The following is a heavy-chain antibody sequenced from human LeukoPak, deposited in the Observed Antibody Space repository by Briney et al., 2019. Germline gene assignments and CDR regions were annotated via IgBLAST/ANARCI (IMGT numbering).Heavy chain of an antibody. CDR3: AREMGGNALDY. J-gene: IGHJ4*02. Sequence: GRSLRLSCAASGFTFSSYAMHWVRQAPGKGLEWVAVISYDGSNKYYADSVKGRFTNSRDNSKNTLYLQTNRLRAEDTAVYYCAREMGGNALDYWGQGTLVTVSS. CDR2: ISYDGSNK. D-gene: IGHD4-23*01. V-gene: IGHV3-30*04. CDR1: GFTFSSYA.